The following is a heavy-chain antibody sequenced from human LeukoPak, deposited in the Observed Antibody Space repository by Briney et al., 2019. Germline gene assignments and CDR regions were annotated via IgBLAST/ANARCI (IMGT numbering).Heavy chain of an antibody. Sequence: ASVTVSCKASGYTVTGHYLHWVRQAPGQGLEWMGWINPNSGVTNYAQKFQGRVTMTRDTSINTAYMELHSLTSDDTAIYYCAKDAYSGFSSSYNMDSWGQGTLVTVSS. V-gene: IGHV1-2*02. CDR3: AKDAYSGFSSSYNMDS. CDR2: INPNSGVT. CDR1: GYTVTGHY. J-gene: IGHJ4*02. D-gene: IGHD5-18*01.